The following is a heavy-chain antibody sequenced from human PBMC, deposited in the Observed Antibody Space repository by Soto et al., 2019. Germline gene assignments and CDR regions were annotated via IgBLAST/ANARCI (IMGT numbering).Heavy chain of an antibody. Sequence: EVQLLESGGGLVQPGGSLRVSCAVSGFNFRSHAMSWVRQAPGKGLEWVSGISGHAGATYYTDSVKGRFTISRDNSKKTLFLQRTSLRAEDTAIYYCAKDWGTTGIGVWFDFWGQGTLVSVSS. CDR3: AKDWGTTGIGVWFDF. D-gene: IGHD1-1*01. J-gene: IGHJ5*01. CDR2: ISGHAGAT. CDR1: GFNFRSHA. V-gene: IGHV3-23*01.